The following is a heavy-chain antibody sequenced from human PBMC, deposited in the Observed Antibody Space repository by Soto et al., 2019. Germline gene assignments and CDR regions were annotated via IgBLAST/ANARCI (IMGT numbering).Heavy chain of an antibody. CDR2: TYYRSKWYN. CDR3: AREGTAAAGQDY. D-gene: IGHD6-13*01. CDR1: GDSVSSNSVA. Sequence: SQTLSLTCAISGDSVSSNSVAWNWIRQSPSRGLEWLGRTYYRSKWYNDYGVTVKGRITINPDTSKNQFSLQLNSVTPEDTAVYYCAREGTAAAGQDYWGQGTLVTVSS. J-gene: IGHJ4*02. V-gene: IGHV6-1*01.